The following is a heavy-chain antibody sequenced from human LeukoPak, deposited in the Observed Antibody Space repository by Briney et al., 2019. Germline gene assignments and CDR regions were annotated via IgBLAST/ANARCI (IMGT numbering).Heavy chain of an antibody. CDR2: INPNSGGT. CDR3: ARDMRGNDSCGKNWFDP. J-gene: IGHJ5*02. D-gene: IGHD3-22*01. Sequence: ASVKVSCKASGYTFTGYYMHWVRQAPGQGLEWMGWINPNSGGTNYAQKFQGRVTMTRDTSISTAYMELSRLRSDDTAVYYCARDMRGNDSCGKNWFDPWGQGTLVTVSS. CDR1: GYTFTGYY. V-gene: IGHV1-2*02.